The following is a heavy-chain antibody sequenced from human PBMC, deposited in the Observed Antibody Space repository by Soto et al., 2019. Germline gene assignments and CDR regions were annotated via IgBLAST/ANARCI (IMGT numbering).Heavy chain of an antibody. Sequence: SETLSLTCTVSGGSINSGEYYWTWIRQHSGKGLEWIGHIQNSGNTHYNPSLESRVTFSVDTSKEQFSLRLTSVTAADTAVYSCARRHPFHCNSGMDDCGEGTTVSVSS. D-gene: IGHD2-21*01. V-gene: IGHV4-30-4*08. CDR3: ARRHPFHCNSGMDD. CDR1: GGSINSGEYY. CDR2: IQNSGNT. J-gene: IGHJ6*04.